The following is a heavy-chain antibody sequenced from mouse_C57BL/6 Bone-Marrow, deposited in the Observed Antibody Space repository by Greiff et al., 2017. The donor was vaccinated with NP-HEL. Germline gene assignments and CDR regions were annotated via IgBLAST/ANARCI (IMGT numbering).Heavy chain of an antibody. CDR1: GFTFSDYY. J-gene: IGHJ4*01. V-gene: IGHV5-16*01. D-gene: IGHD2-5*01. Sequence: EVQLVESEGGLVQPGSSMKLSCTASGFTFSDYYMAWVRQVPEKGLEWVANINYDGSSTYYLDSLKSRFIISRDNAKNILYLQMSSLKSEDTATYYCARVGYSNPYAMDYWGQGTSVTVSS. CDR2: INYDGSST. CDR3: ARVGYSNPYAMDY.